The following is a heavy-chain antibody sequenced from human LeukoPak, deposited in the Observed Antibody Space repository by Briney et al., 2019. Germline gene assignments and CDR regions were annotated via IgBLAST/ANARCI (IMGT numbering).Heavy chain of an antibody. D-gene: IGHD2-15*01. V-gene: IGHV4-34*01. CDR1: GGSFSGYY. J-gene: IGHJ5*02. Sequence: KPSETLSLTCAVYGGSFSGYYWSWIRQPPGKGLEWIGEINHSGSTNYNPSLKSRVTISVDTSKNQFSLKLSSVTAADTAVYYCARVPRFRYCSGGSCSPPNWFDPWGQGTLVTVSS. CDR2: INHSGST. CDR3: ARVPRFRYCSGGSCSPPNWFDP.